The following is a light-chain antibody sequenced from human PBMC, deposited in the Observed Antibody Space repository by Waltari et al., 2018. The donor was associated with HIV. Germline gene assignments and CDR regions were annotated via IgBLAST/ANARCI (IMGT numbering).Light chain of an antibody. J-gene: IGKJ1*01. Sequence: DIVLTQSPGTVSLSPGERATLSCRASQSVRNNDVVWYQQKPGQAPRLLIYRASRRVTAIPDRFSGSASGTDFTLTISRLEPEDFAVYYCQQHGDSPWTFGQGTKVEIK. V-gene: IGKV3-20*01. CDR2: RAS. CDR3: QQHGDSPWT. CDR1: QSVRNND.